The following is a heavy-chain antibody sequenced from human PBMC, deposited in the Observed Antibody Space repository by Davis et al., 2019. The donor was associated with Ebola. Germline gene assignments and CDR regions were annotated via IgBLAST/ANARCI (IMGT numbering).Heavy chain of an antibody. D-gene: IGHD6-19*01. J-gene: IGHJ6*04. CDR2: ISGSGGRT. Sequence: PGGSLRLSCAASGFTFSIFAMNWVRQAPGKGLEWVSAISGSGGRTNYADSVKGRFTISRDNSKNTLYLQMNSPRAEDTAVYYCAKGGSGWPSDYSYDTGVWGNGTTVTVSS. CDR3: AKGGSGWPSDYSYDTGV. CDR1: GFTFSIFA. V-gene: IGHV3-23*01.